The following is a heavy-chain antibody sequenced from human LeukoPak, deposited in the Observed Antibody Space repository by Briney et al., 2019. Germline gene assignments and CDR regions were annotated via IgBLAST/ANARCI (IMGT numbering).Heavy chain of an antibody. J-gene: IGHJ4*02. Sequence: GGSLRLFCAVSGFTFSDYYMTWIRQGPGKGREWVSYITGSGTAKYYADSVNGRFTISRDNAKNSLYLQMNSLRAEDTAVYYCARARLWFGEFDFWGQGTLVTVPS. D-gene: IGHD3-10*01. CDR2: ITGSGTAK. CDR1: GFTFSDYY. V-gene: IGHV3-11*01. CDR3: ARARLWFGEFDF.